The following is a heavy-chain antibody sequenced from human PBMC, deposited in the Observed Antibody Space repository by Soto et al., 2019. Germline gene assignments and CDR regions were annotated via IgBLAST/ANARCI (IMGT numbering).Heavy chain of an antibody. CDR1: GGSVSSGTYS. Sequence: QVQLQESGPGLVKPSETLSLTCTVSGGSVSSGTYSWNWIRQPPGKGLEWIGYGYYSGSTNYNPSLQSRVTISVDMSKNQFSLELSSVTAADTAVYYCARLPLGELSLYRFYFDYWGQGTLVTVSS. CDR3: ARLPLGELSLYRFYFDY. V-gene: IGHV4-61*01. D-gene: IGHD3-16*02. CDR2: GYYSGST. J-gene: IGHJ4*02.